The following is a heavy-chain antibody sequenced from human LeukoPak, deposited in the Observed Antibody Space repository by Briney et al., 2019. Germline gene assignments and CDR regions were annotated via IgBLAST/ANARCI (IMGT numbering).Heavy chain of an antibody. J-gene: IGHJ3*02. CDR1: GGSISSYY. V-gene: IGHV4-4*09. CDR2: IYTSGST. CDR3: ARQYDYGAFDI. Sequence: SETLSLTCTVSGGSISSYYWSWIRQPPGKGLEWIGYIYTSGSTNYNPSLKSRVTISVDTPKNQFSLKLSSVTAADTAVYYCARQYDYGAFDIWGQGTMVTVSS. D-gene: IGHD4-17*01.